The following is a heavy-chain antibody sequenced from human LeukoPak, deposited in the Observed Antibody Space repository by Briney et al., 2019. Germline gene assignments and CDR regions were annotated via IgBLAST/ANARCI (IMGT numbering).Heavy chain of an antibody. J-gene: IGHJ4*02. CDR3: ARHTLNYDILTGYYIGAELDY. V-gene: IGHV4-61*02. CDR2: IYTSGNT. CDR1: GGSISSGSYY. Sequence: KSSETLSLTCTVSGGSISSGSYYWSWIRQPAGKGLEWIGRIYTSGNTNYNPSLKSRVTISVDTSKNQFSLKLSSVTAADTAVYYCARHTLNYDILTGYYIGAELDYWGQGTLVTVSS. D-gene: IGHD3-9*01.